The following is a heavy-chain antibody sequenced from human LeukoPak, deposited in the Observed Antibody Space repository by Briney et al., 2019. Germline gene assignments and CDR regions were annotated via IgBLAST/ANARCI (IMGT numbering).Heavy chain of an antibody. CDR1: GGSISGSSYY. CDR3: ARERSHGYGGLDY. Sequence: SETLSLTCTVSGGSISGSSYYWGWIRQPPGKGLEWIGSIYYSGSTYYNPSLKSRVTISVDTSKNQFSMKLSSVTAADTAVYYCARERSHGYGGLDYWGQGTLVTVSS. CDR2: IYYSGST. V-gene: IGHV4-39*07. D-gene: IGHD4-23*01. J-gene: IGHJ4*02.